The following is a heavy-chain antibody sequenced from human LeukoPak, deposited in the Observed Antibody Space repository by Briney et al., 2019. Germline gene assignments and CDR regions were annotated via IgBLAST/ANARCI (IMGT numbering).Heavy chain of an antibody. CDR3: ARNHGGDDYYFYGMDV. V-gene: IGHV4-4*07. D-gene: IGHD2-21*02. J-gene: IGHJ6*02. CDR1: GGSMSGYY. CDR2: IYTTGGT. Sequence: SETLSLTCTVSGGSMSGYYWNWIRQPAGKGLEWIGRIYTTGGTNSNPSLKSRLIMSVDTSTNQFSLKMRFVTAADTAVYYCARNHGGDDYYFYGMDVWGQGTTVTVSS.